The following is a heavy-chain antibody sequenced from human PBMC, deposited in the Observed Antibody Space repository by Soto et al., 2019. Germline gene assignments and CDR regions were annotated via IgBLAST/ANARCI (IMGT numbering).Heavy chain of an antibody. Sequence: GPRTALPSETLSLTCTVSGGSISSSTYYWDWIRQPPGRGLEWIGAMYYTGNKKCNPSLESRVTMSVDTSKNQFSLKLSSVTPTDTAVYYCARRSSSSLGSLFDPWGRGILVTVSS. CDR3: ARRSSSSLGSLFDP. V-gene: IGHV4-39*01. D-gene: IGHD6-6*01. J-gene: IGHJ5*02. CDR2: MYYTGNK. CDR1: GGSISSSTYY.